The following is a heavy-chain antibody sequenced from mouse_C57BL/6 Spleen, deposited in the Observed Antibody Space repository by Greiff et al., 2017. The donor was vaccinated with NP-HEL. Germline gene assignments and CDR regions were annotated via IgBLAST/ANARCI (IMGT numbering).Heavy chain of an antibody. V-gene: IGHV1-69*01. CDR2: IDPSGSCT. CDR1: GYTFTSYW. D-gene: IGHD2-3*01. CDR3: ARDGGPLAY. Sequence: QVQLQQPGAELVMPGASVKLSCKASGYTFTSYWMHWVKQRPGQGLEWIGEIDPSGSCTNYNQKFKGKSTLTVDKSSSTAYMQLSSLTSEDSAVYYCARDGGPLAYWGQGTLVTVSA. J-gene: IGHJ3*01.